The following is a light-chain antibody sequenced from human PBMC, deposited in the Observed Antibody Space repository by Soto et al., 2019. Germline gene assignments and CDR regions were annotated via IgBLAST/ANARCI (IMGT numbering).Light chain of an antibody. J-gene: IGKJ1*01. V-gene: IGKV3-15*01. CDR1: QSVSTN. CDR3: QQYNNWPRT. CDR2: GAS. Sequence: EVVMTQPPATLSVSPGERGTLSCRASQSVSTNLAWYQQKLGQAPRLLIYGASTRASGIPGRFSGSGSGTEFTLTISSLQSEDFAVYYCQQYNNWPRTFGQGTKVDIK.